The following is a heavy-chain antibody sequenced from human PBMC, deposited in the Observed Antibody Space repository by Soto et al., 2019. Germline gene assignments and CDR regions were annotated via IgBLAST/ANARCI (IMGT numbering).Heavy chain of an antibody. CDR3: ARSQGSSTSLEIYYYYYYGMEV. CDR1: GGTFGCYA. D-gene: IGHD2-2*01. V-gene: IGHV1-69*13. J-gene: IGHJ6*02. CDR2: IIPIPGTA. Sequence: VASVKVSCKASGGTFGCYAISWVRQAPGQGLEWMGGIIPIPGTANYAQKFQGRVTIAADESTSTAYMELSSLRSEDTAVYYCARSQGSSTSLEIYYYYYYGMEVWGQGTTVTVSS.